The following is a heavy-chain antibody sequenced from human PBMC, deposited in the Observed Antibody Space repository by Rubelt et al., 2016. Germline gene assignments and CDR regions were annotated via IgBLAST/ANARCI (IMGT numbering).Heavy chain of an antibody. CDR1: GFTFSSYA. D-gene: IGHD6-6*01. CDR3: TPASPSIAVGGPAVNDAFDV. Sequence: GSLRLSCAASGFTFSSYAMSWVRQAPGKGLEWVANIKQDGSDEYYVDSVKGRFTVSRDNATNSLYLQMNSLRAEDTAVYYCTPASPSIAVGGPAVNDAFDVWGQGTMVTGSS. J-gene: IGHJ3*01. CDR2: IKQDGSDE. V-gene: IGHV3-7*01.